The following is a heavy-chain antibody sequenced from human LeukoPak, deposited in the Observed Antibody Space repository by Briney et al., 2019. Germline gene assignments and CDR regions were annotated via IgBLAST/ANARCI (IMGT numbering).Heavy chain of an antibody. J-gene: IGHJ4*02. D-gene: IGHD6-6*01. V-gene: IGHV3-7*01. CDR3: ASGQQLGY. CDR1: GFTFSNYW. CDR2: IKQDGSEK. Sequence: GGSLRLSYAASGFTFSNYWMSWVRQAPGKGLEWVANIKQDGSEKYYVDSVKGRFTISRDSAKNSLYLQMNSLRAEDTAVYYCASGQQLGYWGQGTLVTVSS.